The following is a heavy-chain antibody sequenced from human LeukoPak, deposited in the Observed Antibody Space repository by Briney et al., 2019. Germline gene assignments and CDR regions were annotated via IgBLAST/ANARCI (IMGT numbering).Heavy chain of an antibody. Sequence: GGPLRLSCAASGFTFSSKWMSWVRQAPGKGLEWVANIKYDGSEKYYVDSVKGRFTISRDDAKNSLYLQMNSLRAEDTAVYYWAGGGSGGWPIGFWGQGNLGTVPS. V-gene: IGHV3-7*01. CDR3: AGGGSGGWPIGF. J-gene: IGHJ4*02. CDR1: GFTFSSKW. CDR2: IKYDGSEK. D-gene: IGHD3-10*01.